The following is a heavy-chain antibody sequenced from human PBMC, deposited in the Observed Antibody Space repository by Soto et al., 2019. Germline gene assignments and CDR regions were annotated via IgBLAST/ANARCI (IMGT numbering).Heavy chain of an antibody. Sequence: GSLRLSCAASGFTFSRDGMSWVRQAPGKGLEWVSLITDNGGSAYYADSVKGRFTISRDNTKNTLFLQMNSLRAEDTAVYYCAKERATTTAFDYWGQGALVTVSS. CDR2: ITDNGGSA. V-gene: IGHV3-23*01. CDR3: AKERATTTAFDY. J-gene: IGHJ4*02. CDR1: GFTFSRDG. D-gene: IGHD4-17*01.